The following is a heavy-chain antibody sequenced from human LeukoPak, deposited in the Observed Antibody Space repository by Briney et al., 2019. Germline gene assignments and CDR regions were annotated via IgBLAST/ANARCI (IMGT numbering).Heavy chain of an antibody. CDR2: MKTDGSRI. CDR3: ARGADHGGSYYPD. V-gene: IGHV3-74*01. J-gene: IGHJ4*02. Sequence: GGSLRLSCAASGFRFSNSWMYWVRQGPGKGPVWVSRMKTDGSRIEYADSVKGRFTISRDNAKNTLFLQMSSLRVEDTAVYYCARGADHGGSYYPDWGQGTRVTVSS. D-gene: IGHD3-10*01. CDR1: GFRFSNSW.